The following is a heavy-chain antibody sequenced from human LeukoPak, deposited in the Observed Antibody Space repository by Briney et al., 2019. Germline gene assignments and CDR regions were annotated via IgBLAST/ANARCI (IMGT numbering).Heavy chain of an antibody. J-gene: IGHJ4*02. CDR1: GGSFSDYY. D-gene: IGHD6-6*01. V-gene: IGHV4-34*01. CDR3: AGSIAARLDY. CDR2: INHSGST. Sequence: SETLSLTCAVYGGSFSDYYWSWIRQPPGEGLEWIGEINHSGSTNYNPSLKSRVTISVDTSKNQFSLKLSSVTAADTAVYYCAGSIAARLDYWGQGTLVTVSS.